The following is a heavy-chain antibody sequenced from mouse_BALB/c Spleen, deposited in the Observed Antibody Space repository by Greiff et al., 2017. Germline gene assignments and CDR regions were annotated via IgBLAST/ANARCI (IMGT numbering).Heavy chain of an antibody. J-gene: IGHJ2*01. CDR1: GFNIKDTY. CDR3: APLYGYDAY. V-gene: IGHV14-3*02. CDR2: IDPANGNT. D-gene: IGHD2-2*01. Sequence: EVHLVESGAELVKPGASVKLSCTASGFNIKDTYMHWVKQRPEQGLEWIGRIDPANGNTKYDPKFQGKATITADTSSNTAYLQLSSLTSEDTAVYYCAPLYGYDAYWGQGITLTVSS.